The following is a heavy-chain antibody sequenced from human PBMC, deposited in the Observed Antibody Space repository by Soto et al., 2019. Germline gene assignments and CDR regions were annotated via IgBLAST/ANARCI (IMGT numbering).Heavy chain of an antibody. D-gene: IGHD1-20*01. CDR3: ATVGGNWNYVDH. CDR2: IYYTGST. CDR1: GGSISSGGYY. J-gene: IGHJ4*02. Sequence: PSETLSLTCTVSGGSISSGGYYWSWIRQHPEKGLEWIGYIYYTGSTYYNPSLKSRVTMSVDTSKNQFSLKLSSVTAADTAIYYCATVGGNWNYVDHWGPGTLVTVSS. V-gene: IGHV4-31*03.